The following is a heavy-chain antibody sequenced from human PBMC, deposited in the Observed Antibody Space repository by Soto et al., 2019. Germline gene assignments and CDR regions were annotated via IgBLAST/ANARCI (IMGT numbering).Heavy chain of an antibody. CDR3: ARERSGLFDY. J-gene: IGHJ4*02. D-gene: IGHD3-3*01. Sequence: SETLSLTCAVSGGSIRNNYVYWGWIRQPPGKGLEWIGSIYYGGSTYYNPSLKSRVTISVDTSKNQFSLKLSSVTAADTAVYYCARERSGLFDYWGQGTLVTVSS. V-gene: IGHV4-39*07. CDR2: IYYGGST. CDR1: GGSIRNNYVY.